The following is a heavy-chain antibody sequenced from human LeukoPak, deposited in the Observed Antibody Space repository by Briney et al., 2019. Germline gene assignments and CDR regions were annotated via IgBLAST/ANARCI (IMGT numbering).Heavy chain of an antibody. J-gene: IGHJ4*02. CDR3: ARGSSSRKPIDY. CDR2: IYYSGST. CDR1: GGSISSYY. Sequence: SETQSLTCTVSGGSISSYYWSWIRQPPGKGLEWIGYIYYSGSTNYNPSLKSRVTISVDTSKNQFSLKLSSVTAADTAVYYCARGSSSRKPIDYWGQGTLVTVSS. D-gene: IGHD6-13*01. V-gene: IGHV4-59*01.